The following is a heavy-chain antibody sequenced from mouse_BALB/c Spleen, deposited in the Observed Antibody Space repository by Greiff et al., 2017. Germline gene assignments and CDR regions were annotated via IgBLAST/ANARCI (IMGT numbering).Heavy chain of an antibody. Sequence: DVKLQESGPGLVKPSQSLSLTCTVTGYSITSDYAWNWIRQFPGNKLEWMGYISYSGSTSYNPSLKSRISITRDTSKNQFFLQLNSVTTEDTATYYCAPNYYGSSYFLAYWGQGTLVTVSA. J-gene: IGHJ3*01. V-gene: IGHV3-2*02. CDR2: ISYSGST. D-gene: IGHD1-1*01. CDR3: APNYYGSSYFLAY. CDR1: GYSITSDYA.